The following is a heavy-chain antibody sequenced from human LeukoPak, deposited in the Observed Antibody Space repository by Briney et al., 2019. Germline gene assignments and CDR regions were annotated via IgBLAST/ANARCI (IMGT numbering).Heavy chain of an antibody. D-gene: IGHD3-3*01. V-gene: IGHV4-34*01. Sequence: SETLSLTCAVYGGSFSGYYWSWIRQPPGKGLEWIGEIYHSGSANSNPSLKSRVIISVDTSKKQFSLKLSSVTAADTAVYYCARGGTIFGVVCWFDPWGQGTLVTVSS. CDR2: IYHSGSA. CDR3: ARGGTIFGVVCWFDP. J-gene: IGHJ5*02. CDR1: GGSFSGYY.